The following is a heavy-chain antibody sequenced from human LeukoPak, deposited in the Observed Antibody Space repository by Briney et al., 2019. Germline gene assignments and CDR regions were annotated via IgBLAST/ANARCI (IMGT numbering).Heavy chain of an antibody. V-gene: IGHV3-21*01. CDR2: ITSSSSYI. CDR1: GFTFSRYS. J-gene: IGHJ3*02. CDR3: ARTFVVVTAEDAFDI. D-gene: IGHD2-21*02. Sequence: GGSLRLSCAASGFTFSRYSINWVRQAPGRGLEWVSSITSSSSYIYYADSVKGRFTIPRDNAKNSLYLQMNSLRAEDTAVYYCARTFVVVTAEDAFDIWGQGTMVTVSS.